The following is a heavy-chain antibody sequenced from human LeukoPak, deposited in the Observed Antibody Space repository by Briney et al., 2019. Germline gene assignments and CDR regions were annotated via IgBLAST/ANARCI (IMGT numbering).Heavy chain of an antibody. Sequence: SETLSLTCTVSGYSISSGYYWGWIRQPPGQGLEWIGSIYHSGSTYYNPSLKSRVTISVDTSKNQFSLKLSSVTAADTAVYYCARTIVRTGEAFDIWGQGTMVTVSS. V-gene: IGHV4-38-2*02. CDR2: IYHSGST. CDR3: ARTIVRTGEAFDI. CDR1: GYSISSGYY. D-gene: IGHD3-10*02. J-gene: IGHJ3*02.